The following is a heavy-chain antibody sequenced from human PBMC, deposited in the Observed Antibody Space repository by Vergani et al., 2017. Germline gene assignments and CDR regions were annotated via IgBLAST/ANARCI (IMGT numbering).Heavy chain of an antibody. J-gene: IGHJ4*02. CDR1: GFSIDNGYY. CDR3: ARRSGIVYDIFSGTQYFFDF. V-gene: IGHV4-38-2*01. D-gene: IGHD3-9*01. CDR2: IYRTGRT. Sequence: QVQLQESGPGLVKPSETLSLTCAVSGFSIDNGYYWDWIRHPPGTGLEWIGSIYRTGRTHFNPSLKSRVTISVDTSNNHFSLRLNSLTAADTAVYYCARRSGIVYDIFSGTQYFFDFWGQGTLVTVSS.